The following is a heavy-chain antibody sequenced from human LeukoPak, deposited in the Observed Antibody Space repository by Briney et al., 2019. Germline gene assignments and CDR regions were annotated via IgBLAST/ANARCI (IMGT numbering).Heavy chain of an antibody. V-gene: IGHV3-23*01. CDR2: ISVRGDST. CDR1: GFSFSNYA. Sequence: GGSLRLSCAASGFSFSNYAINWVRQAPGKGLEWVSSISVRGDSTNYADSVKGRFTISRDNSKKMLFLQMNSLRAADTAIYYCAKDVMGYTYAYSGFDIWGQGTLVTVAS. J-gene: IGHJ3*02. D-gene: IGHD5-18*01. CDR3: AKDVMGYTYAYSGFDI.